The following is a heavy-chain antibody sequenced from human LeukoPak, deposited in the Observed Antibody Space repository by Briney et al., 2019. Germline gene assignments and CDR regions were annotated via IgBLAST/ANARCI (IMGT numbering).Heavy chain of an antibody. J-gene: IGHJ3*02. Sequence: ASVKVSCKASGYTFTSYGITWVRQAPGQGLEWMGWISAYNGNTHYAQKLQGRVTITTNTSTSTAYMELSSLRSEDTAVYYCAREISVGGGDAFDIWGQGTMVTVSS. CDR2: ISAYNGNT. CDR3: AREISVGGGDAFDI. CDR1: GYTFTSYG. D-gene: IGHD3-3*01. V-gene: IGHV1-18*01.